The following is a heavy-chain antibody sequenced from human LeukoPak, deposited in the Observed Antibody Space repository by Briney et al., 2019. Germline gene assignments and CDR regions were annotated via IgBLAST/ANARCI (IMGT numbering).Heavy chain of an antibody. J-gene: IGHJ4*02. V-gene: IGHV3-48*01. CDR2: ISSSSSII. Sequence: GGSLRLSCAASGFTFSSYSMNWVRQAPGKGLEWVSYISSSSSIIYYADSVKGRFTISRDNAKNSLYLQMNSLRAEDTAVYYCAREAEQQPYDYWGQGTLVTVSS. D-gene: IGHD6-13*01. CDR3: AREAEQQPYDY. CDR1: GFTFSSYS.